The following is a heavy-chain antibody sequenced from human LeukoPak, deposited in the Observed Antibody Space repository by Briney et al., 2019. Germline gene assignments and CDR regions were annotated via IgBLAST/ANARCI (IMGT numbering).Heavy chain of an antibody. CDR1: GFTFSSYG. CDR2: ISYDGSNK. Sequence: PGRSLRLSCAASGFTFSSYGMHSVRQAPGKGLEWVAVISYDGSNKYYADSVKGRFTISRDNSKNTLYLQMNSLRAEDTAVYYCAKSLLAADTYYYYYGMDVWGQGTTVTVSS. J-gene: IGHJ6*02. CDR3: AKSLLAADTYYYYYGMDV. D-gene: IGHD6-13*01. V-gene: IGHV3-30*18.